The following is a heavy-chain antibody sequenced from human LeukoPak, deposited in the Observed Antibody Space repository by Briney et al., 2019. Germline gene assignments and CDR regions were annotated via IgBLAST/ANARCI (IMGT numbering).Heavy chain of an antibody. Sequence: GGSLRLSCAASGFTFSSYAMSWVRQAPGKGLEWVSAISGSGGSTYYADSVRGRFTISRDNSKNTLYLQMNSLRAEDTAVYYCARGGHYYDSSGLTFDYWGQGTLVTVSS. CDR2: ISGSGGST. CDR1: GFTFSSYA. V-gene: IGHV3-23*01. D-gene: IGHD3-22*01. J-gene: IGHJ4*02. CDR3: ARGGHYYDSSGLTFDY.